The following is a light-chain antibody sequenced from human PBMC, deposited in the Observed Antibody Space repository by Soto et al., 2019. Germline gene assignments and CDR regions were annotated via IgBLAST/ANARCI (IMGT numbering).Light chain of an antibody. J-gene: IGLJ1*01. V-gene: IGLV2-18*01. CDR3: SLYTSENTYV. Sequence: QSAPTQPPSASGSPGQSVTISCTGTSSDVGKYDYVSWFQHHPGKAPKLIVYEASNRPSGVPDRFSGSKSGNTASLTISGLQAADEADYYCSLYTSENTYVFGTGTKLTVL. CDR1: SSDVGKYDY. CDR2: EAS.